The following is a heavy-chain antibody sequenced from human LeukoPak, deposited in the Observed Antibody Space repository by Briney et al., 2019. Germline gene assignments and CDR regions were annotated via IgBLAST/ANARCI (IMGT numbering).Heavy chain of an antibody. CDR3: AGGIAARHHDY. Sequence: SETLSLTCAVYGGSFSGYYWSWIRQPPGKGLEWIGEINHSGSTNYNPSLKSRVTISVDTSKNQFSLKLSSVTAADTAVYYCAGGIAARHHDYWGQGTLVTVPS. V-gene: IGHV4-34*01. CDR1: GGSFSGYY. D-gene: IGHD6-6*01. CDR2: INHSGST. J-gene: IGHJ4*02.